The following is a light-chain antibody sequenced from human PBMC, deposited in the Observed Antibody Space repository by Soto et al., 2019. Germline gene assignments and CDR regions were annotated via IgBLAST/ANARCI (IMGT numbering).Light chain of an antibody. V-gene: IGKV1-33*01. Sequence: DIQMTQSPSSLSASIGDRVTITCQASQDIRKYLNWYQQKPGKAPKLLIYGASYLETGVPSRFSGSGSGTDFTFTIISLQPEDIATYYCQQYDNLPPFTFGPGTKVDIK. CDR1: QDIRKY. J-gene: IGKJ3*01. CDR2: GAS. CDR3: QQYDNLPPFT.